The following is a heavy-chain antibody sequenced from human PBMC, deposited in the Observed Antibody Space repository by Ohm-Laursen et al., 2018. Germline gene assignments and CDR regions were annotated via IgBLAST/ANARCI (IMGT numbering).Heavy chain of an antibody. CDR1: GDSSSSSSYY. V-gene: IGHV4-39*07. Sequence: SETLSLTCSVSGDSSSSSSYYWGWIRQPPGKGLEWIASMYYSGSTYYNPSLKSRVTISVDTSKNQFSLKLSSVTAADTALYYCARGLWWFDPWGQGTLVTVSS. CDR3: ARGLWWFDP. J-gene: IGHJ5*02. CDR2: MYYSGST.